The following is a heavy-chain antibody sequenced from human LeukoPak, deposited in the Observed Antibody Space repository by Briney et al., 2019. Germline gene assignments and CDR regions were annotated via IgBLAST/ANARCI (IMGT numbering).Heavy chain of an antibody. J-gene: IGHJ4*02. V-gene: IGHV3-9*01. D-gene: IGHD2-2*01. CDR2: ISWNSGSI. CDR3: AKSCSSTSCPIDY. Sequence: PGRSLRLSCAASGFTFDDYAMHWVRQAPGKGLEWVSGISWNSGSIGYADSVKGRFTISRDNAKNSLYLQMNSLRAEDTALYYCAKSCSSTSCPIDYWGQGTPVTISS. CDR1: GFTFDDYA.